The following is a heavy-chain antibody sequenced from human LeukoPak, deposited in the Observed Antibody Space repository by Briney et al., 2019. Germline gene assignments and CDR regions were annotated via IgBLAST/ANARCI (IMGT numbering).Heavy chain of an antibody. D-gene: IGHD2-2*01. V-gene: IGHV1-69-2*01. CDR3: ATASVYCSSTSCYGGFDP. CDR2: VDPEDGET. J-gene: IGHJ5*02. CDR1: GYTFTDYY. Sequence: EASVKVSCKVSGYTFTDYYMHWVQRAPGKGLEWMGLVDPEDGETIYAEKFQGRVTITADTSTDTAYMELSSLRSEDTAVYYCATASVYCSSTSCYGGFDPWGQGTLVTVSS.